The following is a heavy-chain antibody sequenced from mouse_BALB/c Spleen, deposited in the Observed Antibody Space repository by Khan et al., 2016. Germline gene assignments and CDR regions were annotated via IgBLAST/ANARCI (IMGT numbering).Heavy chain of an antibody. CDR1: GYTFTSYW. J-gene: IGHJ2*01. Sequence: QVRLQQSGAELARPGASVKLSCKASGYTFTSYWMQWVKQRPGQGLEWIGAIYPGDGDTRYTQKFKGKATLSADNSSSTAYMQLSSLASEDSAVYYCASYYGSSYDYFDYWGQGTTLTVSS. CDR3: ASYYGSSYDYFDY. CDR2: IYPGDGDT. V-gene: IGHV1-87*01. D-gene: IGHD1-1*01.